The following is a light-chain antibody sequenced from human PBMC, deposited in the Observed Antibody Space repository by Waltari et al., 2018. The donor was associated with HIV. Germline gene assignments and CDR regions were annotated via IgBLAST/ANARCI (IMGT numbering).Light chain of an antibody. Sequence: AIRMTQSPSSFSASTGDTVTITCRASQFISSYLAGYQQKPGKAPKVLIYAASTLHTGVSSRFSGSGSGTDFTLTISSLQSEDFASYYCQQYYTHPLTFGPGTTVDIK. CDR2: AAS. V-gene: IGKV1-8*01. J-gene: IGKJ3*01. CDR3: QQYYTHPLT. CDR1: QFISSY.